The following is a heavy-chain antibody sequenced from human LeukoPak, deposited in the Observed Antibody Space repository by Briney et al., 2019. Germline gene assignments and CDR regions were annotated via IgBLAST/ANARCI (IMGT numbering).Heavy chain of an antibody. Sequence: SETLSLTCSVSGGSISSGRYYWGWIRQTPGKGLEWIGTVYYSGSTYYSPSLKGRVTISIDTSKNQFSLKLSSVTAADTAVYYCAREFLGSSAFDIWGQGTMVTVSS. D-gene: IGHD2/OR15-2a*01. V-gene: IGHV4-39*02. J-gene: IGHJ3*02. CDR1: GGSISSGRYY. CDR2: VYYSGST. CDR3: AREFLGSSAFDI.